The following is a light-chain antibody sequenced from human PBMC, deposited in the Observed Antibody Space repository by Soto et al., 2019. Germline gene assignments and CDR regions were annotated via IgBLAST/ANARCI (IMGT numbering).Light chain of an antibody. CDR3: QQSYSTPFT. CDR1: QSISSY. Sequence: DIQMTQSPSSLSASVGDRVTITCRASQSISSYLNWYQQKPGKAPKLLIYAASSLQSGVPSRFSGSGSGTDFPLTISSLQPEDFATYYCQQSYSTPFTFGHGTKVDIK. J-gene: IGKJ3*01. CDR2: AAS. V-gene: IGKV1-39*01.